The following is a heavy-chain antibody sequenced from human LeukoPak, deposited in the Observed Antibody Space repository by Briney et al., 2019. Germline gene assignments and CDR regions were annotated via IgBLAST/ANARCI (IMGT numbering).Heavy chain of an antibody. J-gene: IGHJ6*02. V-gene: IGHV1-46*01. CDR2: INPRGGST. CDR3: ASGAWVGYDYVWGHDSYYGMDV. Sequence: ASVKVSCKASGYTFTSYYMHWLRPAPGQGVEGMGIINPRGGSTSYEQKFRGRVTMPRDTSTSTVYMDLSSLRSEDTAVYSCASGAWVGYDYVWGHDSYYGMDVWGQGTTVTVSS. D-gene: IGHD3-16*01. CDR1: GYTFTSYY.